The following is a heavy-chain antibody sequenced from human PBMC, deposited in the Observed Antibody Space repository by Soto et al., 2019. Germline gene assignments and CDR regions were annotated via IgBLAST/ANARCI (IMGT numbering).Heavy chain of an antibody. CDR1: GFTFTSSA. V-gene: IGHV1-58*01. Sequence: QMQLVQSGPEVKKPGTSVKVTCKASGFTFTSSAVQWVRQARGQRLEWIGWIVVGSGNTNYAQKFQERVTITRDMSTSTAYMELSSLRSEDTAVYYCAADQWDDYGGNNPRGYFDLWGRGTLVTVSS. CDR3: AADQWDDYGGNNPRGYFDL. D-gene: IGHD4-17*01. CDR2: IVVGSGNT. J-gene: IGHJ2*01.